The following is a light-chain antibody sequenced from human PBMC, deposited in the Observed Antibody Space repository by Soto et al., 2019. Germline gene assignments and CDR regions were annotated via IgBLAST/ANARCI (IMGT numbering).Light chain of an antibody. CDR1: QSISSY. Sequence: DIRTTQSPPSLSASVGDRVTITCRTSQSISSYLNWYQQKPGKAPKLLIYAASRLQSGVPLRFSGSASGTDFTLTISSLQPEDFATYYCQQSYSAPHTFGQGTKLEIK. CDR2: AAS. J-gene: IGKJ2*01. V-gene: IGKV1-39*01. CDR3: QQSYSAPHT.